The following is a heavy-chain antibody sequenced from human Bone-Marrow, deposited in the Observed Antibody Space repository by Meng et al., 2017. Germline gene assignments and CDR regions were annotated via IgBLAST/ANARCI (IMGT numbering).Heavy chain of an antibody. CDR2: INWNGGST. CDR1: GFTFDDYG. Sequence: GESLKISCAASGFTFDDYGMSWVRQAPGKGLEWVSGINWNGGSTGYADSVKGRFTISRDNAKNSLYLQMNSLRAEDTALYYCAKDIGAIRYYGMDVWGQGATVTVSS. D-gene: IGHD5-12*01. V-gene: IGHV3-20*04. CDR3: AKDIGAIRYYGMDV. J-gene: IGHJ6*02.